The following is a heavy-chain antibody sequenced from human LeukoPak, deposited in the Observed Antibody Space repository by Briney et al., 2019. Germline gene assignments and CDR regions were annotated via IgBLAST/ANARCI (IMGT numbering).Heavy chain of an antibody. CDR3: ARDRDGLLWYFDY. D-gene: IGHD5-24*01. CDR1: GGSISNYY. CDR2: IYYSGRT. J-gene: IGHJ4*02. Sequence: SETLSLTCTVSGGSISNYYWSWIRQPPGKGLEWIGYIYYSGRTNYNPSLKSRVTISVDTSKNQFSLKLSSVTAADTAVYYCARDRDGLLWYFDYWGQGTLVTVSS. V-gene: IGHV4-59*01.